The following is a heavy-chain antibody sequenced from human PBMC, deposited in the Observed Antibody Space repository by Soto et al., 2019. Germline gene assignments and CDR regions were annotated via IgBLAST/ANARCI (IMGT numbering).Heavy chain of an antibody. Sequence: SETLSRTCTVSGGSISIYYWSWSRQPPGKGLEWIGYTYYSGSTNYNPSLKSRVTISVDTSKNQFSLKLSSVTAADTAVYYCARGSPAPITRRRWFDPWGQGTLVTVSS. CDR2: TYYSGST. J-gene: IGHJ5*02. D-gene: IGHD2-2*01. V-gene: IGHV4-59*01. CDR1: GGSISIYY. CDR3: ARGSPAPITRRRWFDP.